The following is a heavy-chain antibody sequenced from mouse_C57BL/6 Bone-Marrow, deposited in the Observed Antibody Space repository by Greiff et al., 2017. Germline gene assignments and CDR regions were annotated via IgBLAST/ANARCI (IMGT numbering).Heavy chain of an antibody. D-gene: IGHD2-2*01. CDR1: GFTFSSYG. CDR3: ARLGGYDGAWFAY. V-gene: IGHV5-6*01. Sequence: EVKLMESGGDLVKPGGSLKLSCAASGFTFSSYGMSWVRQTPDKRLEWVATISSGGSYTYYPDSVKGRFTIYRDNAKNTLYLQMSSLKSEDTAMYYCARLGGYDGAWFAYWGQGTLVTVSA. J-gene: IGHJ3*01. CDR2: ISSGGSYT.